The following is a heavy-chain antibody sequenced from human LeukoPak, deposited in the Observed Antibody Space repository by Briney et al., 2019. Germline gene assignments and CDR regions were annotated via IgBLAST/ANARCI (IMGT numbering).Heavy chain of an antibody. V-gene: IGHV3-21*01. CDR2: ITSSSRYV. D-gene: IGHD5-24*01. CDR3: ARGGDGYTP. Sequence: GGSLRLSCAASGFTFSRYSMHWVRQAPGKGLEWVSSITSSSRYVYYADSLKGRFTISRDNAKNSLYLQMNSLRAEDTAMYYCARGGDGYTPWGQGTLVTVSS. J-gene: IGHJ5*02. CDR1: GFTFSRYS.